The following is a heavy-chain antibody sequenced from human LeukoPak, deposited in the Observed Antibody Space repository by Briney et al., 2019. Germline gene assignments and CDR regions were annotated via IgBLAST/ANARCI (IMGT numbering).Heavy chain of an antibody. CDR3: ARDKGCSYLSSFDY. J-gene: IGHJ4*02. CDR1: GFTFSSYT. Sequence: GGSLRLSCAASGFTFSSYTMNWVRQAPGKGLEWVSSISSTSSYIYYADSVTGRFTISRDNAKNSLYLQMTSLRAADTAVYYCARDKGCSYLSSFDYWGQGTLVTVSS. D-gene: IGHD2-15*01. V-gene: IGHV3-21*01. CDR2: ISSTSSYI.